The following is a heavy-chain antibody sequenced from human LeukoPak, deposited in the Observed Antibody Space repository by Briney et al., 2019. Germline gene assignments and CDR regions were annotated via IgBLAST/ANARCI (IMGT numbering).Heavy chain of an antibody. Sequence: GGSLRLSCAASGFTFSSYGMHWVRQAPGKGLEWVAFIRYDGSNKYYADSVKGRFTISRDNSKNTLYLQMNSLRAEDTAVYYCAKTYCSGGSCYSEAFDIWGQGIMVTVSS. CDR2: IRYDGSNK. CDR3: AKTYCSGGSCYSEAFDI. CDR1: GFTFSSYG. D-gene: IGHD2-15*01. V-gene: IGHV3-30*02. J-gene: IGHJ3*02.